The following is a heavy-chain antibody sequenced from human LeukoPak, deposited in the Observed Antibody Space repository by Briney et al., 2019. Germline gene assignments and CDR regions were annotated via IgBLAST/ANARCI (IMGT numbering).Heavy chain of an antibody. J-gene: IGHJ6*03. CDR1: GFTVSNNY. CDR3: ARQSDSYYYMDV. D-gene: IGHD3-3*01. CDR2: LNTGGDT. V-gene: IGHV3-53*01. Sequence: GRSLRLSCAASGFTVSNNYMTWVRQAPGRGLEWVSILNTGGDTYYADSVKGRFTISRDDSKNTLYLQMSSLRAEDTAVYYCARQSDSYYYMDVWGKGTTVTVSS.